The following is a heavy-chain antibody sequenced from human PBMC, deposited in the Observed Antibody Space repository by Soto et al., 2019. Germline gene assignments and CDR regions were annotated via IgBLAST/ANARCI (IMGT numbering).Heavy chain of an antibody. D-gene: IGHD3-22*01. Sequence: SVKVSCKASGGTFSSYAISWVRQAPGQGLEWMGGIIPIFGTANYAQKFQGRVTITADESTSTAYMELSSLRSEDTAVYYCASDLYDSSGYYYFDYWGQGTLVTVS. CDR3: ASDLYDSSGYYYFDY. V-gene: IGHV1-69*13. CDR2: IIPIFGTA. CDR1: GGTFSSYA. J-gene: IGHJ4*02.